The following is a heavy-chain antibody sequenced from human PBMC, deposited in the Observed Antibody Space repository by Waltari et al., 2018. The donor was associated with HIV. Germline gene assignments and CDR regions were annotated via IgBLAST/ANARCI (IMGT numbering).Heavy chain of an antibody. CDR2: IRGGGET. V-gene: IGHV3-23*01. Sequence: QLLESGGGLVEPGGSMQRSCSASGFIFTDFAMDWVRQAPGKGLECVSAIRGGGETFYADSVKGRFTISRDNSKNTLYLQMNSLRADDAAVYYCVKDSGRAADVFDLWGQGTMVTVSS. J-gene: IGHJ3*01. CDR1: GFIFTDFA. D-gene: IGHD3-10*01. CDR3: VKDSGRAADVFDL.